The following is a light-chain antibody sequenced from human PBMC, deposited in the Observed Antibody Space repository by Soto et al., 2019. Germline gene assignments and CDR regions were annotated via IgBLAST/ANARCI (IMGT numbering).Light chain of an antibody. Sequence: QSVLTQPASVSGSPGQSIAISCTGTSSDVGSYNSVSWYQQYPGKAPKLMIHDVNNRPSGISDRFSGSKSGNTASLTISGPQADVDGDVYCSQFTSCTSDVFGTGNK. V-gene: IGLV2-14*03. CDR3: SQFTSCTSDV. CDR2: DVN. J-gene: IGLJ1*01. CDR1: SSDVGSYNS.